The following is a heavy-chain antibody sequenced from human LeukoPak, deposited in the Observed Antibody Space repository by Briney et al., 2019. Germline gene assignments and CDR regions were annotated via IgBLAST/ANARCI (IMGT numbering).Heavy chain of an antibody. V-gene: IGHV3-33*01. Sequence: GGSLRLSCAPSGFTFSNYGIHWVRQAPGKGLEWVAVIWYDGSQKYYADSVKGRFTISRDNSKNTLYLQLNTRRAVDTAVYYCAGYGSGKNFDYWGQGTLVTVSS. D-gene: IGHD3-10*01. CDR2: IWYDGSQK. J-gene: IGHJ4*02. CDR3: AGYGSGKNFDY. CDR1: GFTFSNYG.